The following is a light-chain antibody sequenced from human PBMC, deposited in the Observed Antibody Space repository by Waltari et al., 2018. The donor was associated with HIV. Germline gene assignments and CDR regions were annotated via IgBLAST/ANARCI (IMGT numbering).Light chain of an antibody. Sequence: QSALTQPPSASGSPGQSVTISCTGTSSDVGGYNYVPWYQQHPGKPPKLMIYEVSKRPSGVPDRFSGSKSGNTASLTVSGLQAEDEADYYCNSYAGSNNVVFGGGTKVTVL. CDR2: EVS. J-gene: IGLJ2*01. V-gene: IGLV2-8*01. CDR3: NSYAGSNNVV. CDR1: SSDVGGYNY.